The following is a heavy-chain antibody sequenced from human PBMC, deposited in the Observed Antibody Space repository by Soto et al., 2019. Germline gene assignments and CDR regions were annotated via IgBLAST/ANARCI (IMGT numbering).Heavy chain of an antibody. J-gene: IGHJ4*02. CDR1: GFTFRSYA. CDR3: ARDASTGAADYYFDY. D-gene: IGHD4-17*01. V-gene: IGHV3-30*04. Sequence: GGVPRLSCAASGFTFRSYATHWVRQAPGKGLEWVAVISYDGRDKKHADSVKGRFTISRDNSNNMVYLQMNSLRAEDTAVYYCARDASTGAADYYFDYWGQGTPVTVSS. CDR2: ISYDGRDK.